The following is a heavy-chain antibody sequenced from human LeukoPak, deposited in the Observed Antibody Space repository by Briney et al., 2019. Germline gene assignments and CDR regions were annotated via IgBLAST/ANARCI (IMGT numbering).Heavy chain of an antibody. Sequence: ASVKVSCKASGYTFTSYGISWVRQAPGQGLECMGWISAYNGNTNYAQKLQGRVTMTTDTSTSTAYMELRSLRSDDTAVYYCARDRAVATITDFDYWGQGTLVTVSS. CDR1: GYTFTSYG. CDR2: ISAYNGNT. D-gene: IGHD5-12*01. V-gene: IGHV1-18*01. CDR3: ARDRAVATITDFDY. J-gene: IGHJ4*02.